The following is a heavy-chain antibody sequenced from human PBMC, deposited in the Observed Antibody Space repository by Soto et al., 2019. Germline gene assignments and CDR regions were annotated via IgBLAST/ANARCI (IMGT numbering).Heavy chain of an antibody. CDR2: INSDGSST. J-gene: IGHJ4*02. D-gene: IGHD3-16*02. Sequence: GGSLRLSCAASGFTFSNYWMHWVRQAPGKGLVWVSRINSDGSSTSYADSVKGRFTISRDIAKNTLYLQMNSLRAEDTALYYCAREYAEYYDYIWGSYRYTGFHYWGQGTLVTVSS. CDR3: AREYAEYYDYIWGSYRYTGFHY. V-gene: IGHV3-74*01. CDR1: GFTFSNYW.